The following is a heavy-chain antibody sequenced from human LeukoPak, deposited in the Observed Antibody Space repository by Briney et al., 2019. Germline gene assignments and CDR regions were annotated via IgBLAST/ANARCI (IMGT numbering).Heavy chain of an antibody. V-gene: IGHV1-8*01. Sequence: GASVKVSCKASGYTFSDYDVNWVRQAPGQGLKWMGWMNPTSGDTGYAQKFQGRVTMTRSMSKNTPYMELSRLRSEDTAVYFCARVVMKAFYYYYMDVWGKGTTIIISS. J-gene: IGHJ6*03. CDR1: GYTFSDYD. CDR2: MNPTSGDT. CDR3: ARVVMKAFYYYYMDV. D-gene: IGHD2-21*01.